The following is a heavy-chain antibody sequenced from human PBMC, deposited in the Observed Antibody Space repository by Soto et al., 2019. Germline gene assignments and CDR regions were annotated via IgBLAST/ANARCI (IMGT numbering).Heavy chain of an antibody. V-gene: IGHV1-3*01. CDR2: INAGKGNT. J-gene: IGHJ6*02. Sequence: QVHLVQSGAEVKKPGASVRVSCKASELIFSSYAVQWVRQAPGQRLEWMGWINAGKGNTKYSQKFQGRVSVTRVTSARKVYMELSSLRSEDTAVYYCATISPYGMDVWGQGTTVTVSS. D-gene: IGHD1-20*01. CDR3: ATISPYGMDV. CDR1: ELIFSSYA.